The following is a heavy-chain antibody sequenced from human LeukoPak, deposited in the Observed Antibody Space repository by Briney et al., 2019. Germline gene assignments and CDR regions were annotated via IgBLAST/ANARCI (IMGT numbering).Heavy chain of an antibody. CDR1: GYSFTSYW. CDR2: IYPGDSDT. Sequence: GESLQISCKGSGYSFTSYWIGWVRQMPGKGLEWMGIIYPGDSDTRYSPSFQGQVTISADKSISTAYLQWSSLKASDTAMYYCARSHWYYDILTGYYPPYYYGMDVWGQGTTVTVSS. CDR3: ARSHWYYDILTGYYPPYYYGMDV. J-gene: IGHJ6*02. D-gene: IGHD3-9*01. V-gene: IGHV5-51*01.